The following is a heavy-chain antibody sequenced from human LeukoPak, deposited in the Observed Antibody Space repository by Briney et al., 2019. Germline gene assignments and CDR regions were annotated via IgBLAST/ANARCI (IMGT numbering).Heavy chain of an antibody. Sequence: GGSLRFYCAASGFTLTSYSMNWVRQAPGKGLKWVSAISGGGGRTYYTDSVKGRFTVSRDNSKNTLYLQMNSLRAEDTAVYYCAKDAARTWIQLWSQGGDYWGQGTLVTVSS. V-gene: IGHV3-23*01. CDR1: GFTLTSYS. CDR3: AKDAARTWIQLWSQGGDY. D-gene: IGHD5-18*01. CDR2: ISGGGGRT. J-gene: IGHJ4*02.